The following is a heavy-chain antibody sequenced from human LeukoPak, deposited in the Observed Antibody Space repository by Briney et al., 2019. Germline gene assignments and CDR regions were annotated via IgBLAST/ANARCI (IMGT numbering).Heavy chain of an antibody. V-gene: IGHV4-30-4*01. Sequence: SETLSLTCTVSGGSISSGKYYWSWIRQPPGKGLEWIGYIFYLGNTYYTPSLRSRVTISVDTSKNQFSLKLSSVTAADTAVYYCARKYPDHWFDPWGQGTLVTVSS. CDR3: ARKYPDHWFDP. CDR1: GGSISSGKYY. J-gene: IGHJ5*02. D-gene: IGHD6-6*01. CDR2: IFYLGNT.